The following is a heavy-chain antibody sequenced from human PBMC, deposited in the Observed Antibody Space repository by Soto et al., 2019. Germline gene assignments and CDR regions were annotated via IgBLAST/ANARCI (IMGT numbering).Heavy chain of an antibody. CDR3: AKVMRVVTAISYFDY. CDR1: GFTFSSYG. D-gene: IGHD2-21*02. Sequence: QVQLVESGGGVVQPGRSLRLSCAASGFTFSSYGMHWVRQAPGKGLEWVAVISYDGSNKYYADSVKGRFTISRDNSKNPLYLQMNSLRAEDTAVYYCAKVMRVVTAISYFDYWGQGTLVTVSS. CDR2: ISYDGSNK. J-gene: IGHJ4*02. V-gene: IGHV3-30*18.